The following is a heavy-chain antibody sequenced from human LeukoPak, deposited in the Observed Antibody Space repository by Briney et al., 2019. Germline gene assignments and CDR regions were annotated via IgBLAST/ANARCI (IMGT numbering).Heavy chain of an antibody. CDR2: IKQDGSEK. CDR3: ARGLWFTPDY. J-gene: IGHJ4*02. V-gene: IGHV3-7*04. D-gene: IGHD3-10*01. CDR1: GFTFSSHW. Sequence: PGGPLRLSCAASGFTFSSHWMSWVRQAPGKGLEWVANIKQDGSEKYYVDSVKGRFTISRDNAKNSLYLQMNSLRAEDTAVYYCARGLWFTPDYWGQGTLVTVSS.